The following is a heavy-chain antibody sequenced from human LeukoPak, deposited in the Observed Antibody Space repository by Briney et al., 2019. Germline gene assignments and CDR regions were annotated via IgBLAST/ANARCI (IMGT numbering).Heavy chain of an antibody. V-gene: IGHV2-5*01. Sequence: ESGPTLVKPTQTLTLTCTFSGVSLSTSGVGVGWIRQPPGKALKWLALIYWNDDARYSPSLRSRLTITKDTSKNQVVLSMTNMDPVDTATYYCAHRRRDAYNLYSFDIWGQGTMVTVSS. CDR2: IYWNDDA. D-gene: IGHD5-24*01. CDR1: GVSLSTSGVG. CDR3: AHRRRDAYNLYSFDI. J-gene: IGHJ3*02.